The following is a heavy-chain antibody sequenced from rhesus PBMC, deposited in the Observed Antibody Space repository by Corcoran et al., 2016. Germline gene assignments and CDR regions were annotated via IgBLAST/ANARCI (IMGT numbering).Heavy chain of an antibody. CDR2: IYGNNAIT. V-gene: IGHV4-73*01. J-gene: IGHJ2*01. CDR3: ARAGENTVLPGGFDL. Sequence: QVQLQQWGEGLVKPSETLSLTCAVSGGSISGYYYWSWIRPPPGKGLEWIGYIYGNNAITNHNPSRKNRVTISKDTSKNQFSLKLSSVTAADTAVYYCARAGENTVLPGGFDLWGPGTPITISS. D-gene: IGHD2-21*01. CDR1: GGSISGYYY.